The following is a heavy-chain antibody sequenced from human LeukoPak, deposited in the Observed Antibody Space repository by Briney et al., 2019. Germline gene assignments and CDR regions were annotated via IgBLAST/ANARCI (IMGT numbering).Heavy chain of an antibody. CDR3: ARLRYPPGIAVAGTPGDYFDY. Sequence: GESLKISCKGSGYSFTSYWIGWVRQMPGKGLEWMGIIYPGDSDTRYSPSFQGQVTISADKSISTAYLQWSSLKASDTAMYYCARLRYPPGIAVAGTPGDYFDYWGQGTLVTVSS. V-gene: IGHV5-51*01. CDR2: IYPGDSDT. D-gene: IGHD6-19*01. CDR1: GYSFTSYW. J-gene: IGHJ4*02.